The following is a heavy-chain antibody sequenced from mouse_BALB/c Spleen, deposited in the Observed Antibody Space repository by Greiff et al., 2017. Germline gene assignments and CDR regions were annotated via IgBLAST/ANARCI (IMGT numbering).Heavy chain of an antibody. D-gene: IGHD1-1*01. CDR1: GFTFSSYA. CDR3: ARDGYGSSYGYFDY. V-gene: IGHV5-9-4*01. CDR2: ISSGGSYT. Sequence: EVKLMESGGGLVKPGGSLKLSCAASGFTFSSYAMSWVRQSPEKRLEWVAEISSGGSYTYYPDTVTGRFTISRDNAKNTLYLEMSSLRSEDTAMYYCARDGYGSSYGYFDYWGQGTTLTVSS. J-gene: IGHJ2*01.